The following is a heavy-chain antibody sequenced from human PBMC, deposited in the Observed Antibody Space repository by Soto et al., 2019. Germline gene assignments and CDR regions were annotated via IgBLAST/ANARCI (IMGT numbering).Heavy chain of an antibody. CDR1: GFSFRNYT. V-gene: IGHV3-23*01. D-gene: IGHD3-3*01. J-gene: IGHJ4*02. Sequence: GGSVGLSCTASGFSFRNYTMTWVRQSPGKGLEWVSSISDVGGATYSADSVKGRFTISRDDSKNTLFLQMDNLRAEDTAVYFCVKGSRPITNVRRLIYSRYWGPGTSVTVSS. CDR2: ISDVGGAT. CDR3: VKGSRPITNVRRLIYSRY.